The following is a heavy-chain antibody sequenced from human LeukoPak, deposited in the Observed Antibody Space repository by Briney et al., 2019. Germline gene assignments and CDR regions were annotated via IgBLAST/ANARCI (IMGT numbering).Heavy chain of an antibody. V-gene: IGHV4-4*09. J-gene: IGHJ4*02. D-gene: IGHD2-2*01. Sequence: SETLSLTCTVSGGSISSYYWSWIRQPPGKGLEWIGYIYTSGSTNYNPSLKSRVTISGDTSKNQFSLKLSSVTAADTAVYYCARQPRGCSSTSCYHFDYWGQGTLVTVSS. CDR2: IYTSGST. CDR3: ARQPRGCSSTSCYHFDY. CDR1: GGSISSYY.